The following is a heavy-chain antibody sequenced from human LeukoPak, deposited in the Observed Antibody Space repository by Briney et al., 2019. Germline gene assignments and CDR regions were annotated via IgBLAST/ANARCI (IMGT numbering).Heavy chain of an antibody. Sequence: PSETLSLTCTVSGGSISSYYWSWIRQPPGKGLEWIGYIYYSGSTNYNPSLKSRVTISVDTSKNQFSLKLSSVTAADTAVYYCARVRVVAANRAFDIWGQGTMVTVSS. CDR2: IYYSGST. V-gene: IGHV4-59*01. CDR3: ARVRVVAANRAFDI. CDR1: GGSISSYY. D-gene: IGHD2-15*01. J-gene: IGHJ3*02.